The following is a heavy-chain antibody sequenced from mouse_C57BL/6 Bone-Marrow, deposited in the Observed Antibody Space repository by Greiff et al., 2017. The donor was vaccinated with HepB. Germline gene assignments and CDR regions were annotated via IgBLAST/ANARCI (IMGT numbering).Heavy chain of an antibody. CDR1: GFTFSDAW. Sequence: EVQLQESGGGLVQPGGSMKLSCAASGFTFSDAWMDWVRQSPEKGLEWVAEIRNKANNHATYYAESVKGRFTISRDDSKSSVYLKMNSLRAEDTGIYYCTKGVREGYAMDYWGQGTSVTVSS. J-gene: IGHJ4*01. D-gene: IGHD5-1*01. CDR2: IRNKANNHAT. V-gene: IGHV6-6*01. CDR3: TKGVREGYAMDY.